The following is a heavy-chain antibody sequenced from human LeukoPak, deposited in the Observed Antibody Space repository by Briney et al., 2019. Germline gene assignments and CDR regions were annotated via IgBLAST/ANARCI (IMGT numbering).Heavy chain of an antibody. CDR2: IYYTGAT. Sequence: SETLSLTCTVSGGSISGDYWSWIRQPLGKGLEWVGYIYYTGATNYNPSLKSRVTVSVDTSKNQFSLRLSSVIAADTAVYYCARLQGDSTAVFDYWGQGTLVTVSS. D-gene: IGHD2-21*01. CDR3: ARLQGDSTAVFDY. J-gene: IGHJ4*02. V-gene: IGHV4-59*01. CDR1: GGSISGDY.